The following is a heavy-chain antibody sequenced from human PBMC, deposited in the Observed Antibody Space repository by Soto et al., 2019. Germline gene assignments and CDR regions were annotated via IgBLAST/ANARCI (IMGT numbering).Heavy chain of an antibody. D-gene: IGHD3-10*01. Sequence: SETLSLTCTVSGGSISSYYWTWIRQPPGKGLEWIGYIYSTGSTNYNPSLKSRVTMSVDAAKNQFSLKLSSVTAADTAVYFCAKGGSNWPDPWGQGALVTVSS. CDR3: AKGGSNWPDP. V-gene: IGHV4-59*01. CDR2: IYSTGST. CDR1: GGSISSYY. J-gene: IGHJ5*02.